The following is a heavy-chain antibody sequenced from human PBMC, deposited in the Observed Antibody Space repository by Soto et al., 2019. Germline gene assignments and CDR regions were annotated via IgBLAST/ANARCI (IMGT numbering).Heavy chain of an antibody. V-gene: IGHV3-7*01. J-gene: IGHJ4*02. Sequence: EVQLVESGGGLVQPGGSLRLSCVASGFAFWGDWMSWVRQAPGKGVEWVANIKQDGSKAKYLESVRGRFTISRDNSKSSVYLQMNSLRAEDTALYYCARDFYGGFSYGPGDSWGQGTLVTVSS. D-gene: IGHD2-15*01. CDR2: IKQDGSKA. CDR3: ARDFYGGFSYGPGDS. CDR1: GFAFWGDW.